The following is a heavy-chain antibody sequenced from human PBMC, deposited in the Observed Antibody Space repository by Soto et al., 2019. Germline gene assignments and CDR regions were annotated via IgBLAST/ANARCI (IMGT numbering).Heavy chain of an antibody. CDR1: GYTFTSYG. Sequence: ASVKVSCKASGYTFTSYGISWVRQAPGQGLEWMGWISAYNGSTNYAQKLQGRVTMTTDKSTSTAYMELSSLRSEDTAVYYCARDYSYCSGGSCYVYWGQGTLVTVSS. CDR2: ISAYNGST. V-gene: IGHV1-18*01. D-gene: IGHD2-15*01. J-gene: IGHJ4*02. CDR3: ARDYSYCSGGSCYVY.